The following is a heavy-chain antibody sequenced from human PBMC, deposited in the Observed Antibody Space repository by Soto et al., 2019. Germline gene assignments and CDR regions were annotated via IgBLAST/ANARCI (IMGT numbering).Heavy chain of an antibody. D-gene: IGHD5-18*01. CDR3: ARHNGIQLWYFDY. CDR2: IYYSGST. CDR1: GGSLSSSSYY. V-gene: IGHV4-39*01. J-gene: IGHJ4*02. Sequence: SSETLSLTCTVSGGSLSSSSYYWGWIRQPPGKGLEWIGSIYYSGSTYYNPSLKSRVTISVDTSKNQFSLKLSSVTAADTAVYYCARHNGIQLWYFDYWGQGTLVTVSS.